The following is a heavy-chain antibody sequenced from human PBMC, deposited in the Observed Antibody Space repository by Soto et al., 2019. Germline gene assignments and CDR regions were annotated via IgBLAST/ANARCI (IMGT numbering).Heavy chain of an antibody. CDR2: INHSGST. D-gene: IGHD2-2*01. Sequence: SETLSLTCAVYGGSFSGYYWSWIRQPPGKGLEWIGEINHSGSTNYNPSLKSGVTISVDTSKNQFSLKLSSVTAADTAVYYCARGLIVVVPAASYYYYYGMDVWGQGTTVTVSS. V-gene: IGHV4-34*01. CDR1: GGSFSGYY. CDR3: ARGLIVVVPAASYYYYYGMDV. J-gene: IGHJ6*02.